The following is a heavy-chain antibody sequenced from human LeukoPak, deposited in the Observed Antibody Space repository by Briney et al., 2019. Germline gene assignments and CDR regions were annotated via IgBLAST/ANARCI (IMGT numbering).Heavy chain of an antibody. D-gene: IGHD2-21*02. CDR2: IYYSGST. J-gene: IGHJ5*02. CDR3: AGGDPNWFDP. CDR1: GGSISSYY. V-gene: IGHV4-59*01. Sequence: PSETLSLTCTVSGGSISSYYWSSVRQPPGKGLEWIGYIYYSGSTNYNPSLKSSVTISVDTSKNQFSLKLSSVTAADTAVYYCAGGDPNWFDPWGQGTLVTVSS.